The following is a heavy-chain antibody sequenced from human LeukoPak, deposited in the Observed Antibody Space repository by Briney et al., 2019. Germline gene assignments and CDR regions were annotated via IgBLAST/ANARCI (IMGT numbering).Heavy chain of an antibody. CDR2: ITPIFGTA. CDR1: GVTFSSYA. Sequence: ASLKLSCTASGVTFSSYAISWVRQAPGQGLEWMGGITPIFGTANSAQKLQGRVTITADKSTRTAYVELSSLRSEDTAVYYCARDPQYSSGTDAFDIWGQGTMVTVSS. D-gene: IGHD6-19*01. J-gene: IGHJ3*02. CDR3: ARDPQYSSGTDAFDI. V-gene: IGHV1-69*06.